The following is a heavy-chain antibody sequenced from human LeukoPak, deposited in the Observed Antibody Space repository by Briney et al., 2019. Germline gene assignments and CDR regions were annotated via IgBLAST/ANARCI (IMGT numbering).Heavy chain of an antibody. CDR2: INHSGST. CDR3: AGGGRFGEFFVYGMDV. D-gene: IGHD3-10*01. Sequence: PSETLSLTCAVYGGSFSGYYWSWIRHPPGKGLEWIGEINHSGSTNYNPSLKSRVTISVDTSKNQFSLKLSSVTAADTAVYCCAGGGRFGEFFVYGMDVWGQGTTVTVSS. CDR1: GGSFSGYY. V-gene: IGHV4-34*01. J-gene: IGHJ6*02.